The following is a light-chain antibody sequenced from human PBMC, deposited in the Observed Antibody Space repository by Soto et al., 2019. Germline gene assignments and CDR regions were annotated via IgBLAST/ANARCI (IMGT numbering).Light chain of an antibody. CDR1: QSVSSY. CDR2: DAS. Sequence: EIVLTQSPGTLSLSPGERATLSCRASQSVSSYLAWYQQKPGQAPRLLIYDASNRATGIAARLSGSWSGTDFNLTISSLEHEDFPVYYCQRRSNWPVTFGQGTKVEVK. V-gene: IGKV3-11*01. J-gene: IGKJ1*01. CDR3: QRRSNWPVT.